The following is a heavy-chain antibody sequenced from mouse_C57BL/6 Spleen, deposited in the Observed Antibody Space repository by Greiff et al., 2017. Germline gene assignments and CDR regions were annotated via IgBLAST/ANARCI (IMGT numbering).Heavy chain of an antibody. CDR1: GFTFSDYG. CDR2: ISSGSSTT. CDR3: ARPNYGSSYNYAMDY. V-gene: IGHV5-17*01. Sequence: EVQLVESGGGLVKPGGSLKLSCAASGFTFSDYGMHWVRQAPEKGLEWVAYISSGSSTTYYADTVKGRFTISIDNAKNTLFLQMTSLRSEDTAMYYCARPNYGSSYNYAMDYWGQGTSVTVSS. J-gene: IGHJ4*01. D-gene: IGHD1-1*01.